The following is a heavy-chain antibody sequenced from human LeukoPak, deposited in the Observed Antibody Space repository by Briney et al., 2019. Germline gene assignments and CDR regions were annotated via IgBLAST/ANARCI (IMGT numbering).Heavy chain of an antibody. Sequence: SETLSLTCAVYGGSFTGYSWTWIRQSPGKGLEWIGEINHSGSTNYNPSLKSRVTISVDKSKTQFSLKLSSVTAADTAVYYCARDKWEPRYAFDIWGQGTMTVSS. D-gene: IGHD1-26*01. CDR3: ARDKWEPRYAFDI. CDR1: GGSFTGYS. V-gene: IGHV4-34*01. CDR2: INHSGST. J-gene: IGHJ3*02.